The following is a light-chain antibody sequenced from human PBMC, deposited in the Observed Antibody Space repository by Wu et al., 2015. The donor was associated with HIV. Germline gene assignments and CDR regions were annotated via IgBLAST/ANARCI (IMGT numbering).Light chain of an antibody. CDR2: SAS. V-gene: IGKV3-20*01. CDR1: HSVSGTY. CDR3: QQFRT. J-gene: IGKJ3*01. Sequence: EIVLTQSPGTLSLSPGERATLSCRASHSVSGTYLAWYQQKPGQAPRLLIYSASSRATGIPDRFSGSGSRRDFTLTISSLEPEDFAVYFCQQFRTFGPGTKVDIK.